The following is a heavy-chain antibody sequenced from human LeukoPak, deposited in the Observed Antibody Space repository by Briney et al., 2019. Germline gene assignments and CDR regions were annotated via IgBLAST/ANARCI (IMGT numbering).Heavy chain of an antibody. CDR1: GGSISSSSYY. V-gene: IGHV4-39*01. Sequence: SETLSLTCTVSGGSISSSSYYWGWIRQPPGKGLEWIGSIYYSGSTYYNPSLKSRVTISVDTSKNQFSLKLSSVTAADTAVYYCARLRGRSCSSKYYFDYWGQGTLVTVSS. D-gene: IGHD6-6*01. J-gene: IGHJ4*02. CDR3: ARLRGRSCSSKYYFDY. CDR2: IYYSGST.